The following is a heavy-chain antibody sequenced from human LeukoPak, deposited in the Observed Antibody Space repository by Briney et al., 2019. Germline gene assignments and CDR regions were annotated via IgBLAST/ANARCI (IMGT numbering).Heavy chain of an antibody. CDR2: INPSGGST. D-gene: IGHD1-26*01. Sequence: ASVKVSCKASGYTFTSYYMHWVRQAPGQGLEWMGIINPSGGSTSYAQKFQGRVTMTRDMSTSTVYMELSSLRSEDTALYYCAAVGANGGFDYWGQGTLVTVSS. CDR3: AAVGANGGFDY. CDR1: GYTFTSYY. V-gene: IGHV1-46*01. J-gene: IGHJ4*02.